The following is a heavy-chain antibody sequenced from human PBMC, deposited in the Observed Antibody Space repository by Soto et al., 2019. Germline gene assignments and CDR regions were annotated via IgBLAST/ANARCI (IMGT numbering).Heavy chain of an antibody. CDR3: AMILDIVLVPRFDP. CDR2: ISAYNGNT. D-gene: IGHD2-2*01. J-gene: IGHJ5*02. V-gene: IGHV1-18*01. CDR1: GYTFTSYG. Sequence: GASVKVSCKASGYTFTSYGISWVRQAPGQGLEWMGWISAYNGNTNYAQKLQGRVTMTTDTSTSTAYMELRSLRSDDTAVYYCAMILDIVLVPRFDPWGQGTLVTVSS.